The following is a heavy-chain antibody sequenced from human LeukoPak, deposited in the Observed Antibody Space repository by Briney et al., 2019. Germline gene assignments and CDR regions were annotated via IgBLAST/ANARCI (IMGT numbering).Heavy chain of an antibody. V-gene: IGHV3-30*18. CDR3: AKGARGDTVTSIVGLNWFDP. D-gene: IGHD4-17*01. CDR2: ISYDGSNK. CDR1: GITFRSYG. Sequence: GSLRLSCAASGITFRSYGMHWVRKAPGKGLEWVAVISYDGSNKYYADSVKGRFSISRDNSKNTLYLQMNSLRADDTAVYYCAKGARGDTVTSIVGLNWFDPWGQGTLVTVSS. J-gene: IGHJ5*02.